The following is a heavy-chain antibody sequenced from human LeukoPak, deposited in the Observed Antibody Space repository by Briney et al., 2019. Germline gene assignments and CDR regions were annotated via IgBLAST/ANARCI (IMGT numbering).Heavy chain of an antibody. CDR3: ARDYGDYGEYFDY. J-gene: IGHJ4*02. Sequence: GGSLRLSCGASGFTFSSYNINWVRQAPGKGLEWVSYISRSGNTIDYADSVKGRFTISRDNAENSVYLQMNSLRDEDTAVYHCARDYGDYGEYFDYWGPGTLVTVSS. V-gene: IGHV3-48*02. CDR1: GFTFSSYN. D-gene: IGHD4-17*01. CDR2: ISRSGNTI.